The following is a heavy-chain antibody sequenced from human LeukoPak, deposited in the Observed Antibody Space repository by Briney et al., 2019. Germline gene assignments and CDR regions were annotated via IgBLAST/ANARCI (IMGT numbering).Heavy chain of an antibody. CDR1: GFTFSSFE. J-gene: IGHJ4*02. D-gene: IGHD1-26*01. V-gene: IGHV3-48*03. Sequence: GGSLRLSCAASGFTFSSFEMNWVRQAPGKGLEWVSYISSGGSSIYYADSVKGRFTISRDNAKNSLYLQMNSLRAEDTAVYYCARDLGDSVSRRYFDYWGQGTLVTVSS. CDR3: ARDLGDSVSRRYFDY. CDR2: ISSGGSSI.